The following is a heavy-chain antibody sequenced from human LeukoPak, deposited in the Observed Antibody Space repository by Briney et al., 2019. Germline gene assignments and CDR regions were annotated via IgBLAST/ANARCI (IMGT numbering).Heavy chain of an antibody. V-gene: IGHV4-34*01. CDR2: INHSGST. Sequence: SETLSLTRAVYGGSLSGYYWSWIRQPPGKGLEWIGEINHSGSTNYNPSLKSRVTISVDTSKNQFSLKLSSVTAADTAVYYCARGTGLDYWGQGTLVTVSS. J-gene: IGHJ4*02. CDR1: GGSLSGYY. CDR3: ARGTGLDY.